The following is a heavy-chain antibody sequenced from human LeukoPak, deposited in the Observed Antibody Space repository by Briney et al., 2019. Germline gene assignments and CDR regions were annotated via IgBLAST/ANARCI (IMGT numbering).Heavy chain of an antibody. CDR1: GFTFSNHA. CDR2: ISGSGGST. D-gene: IGHD6-19*01. V-gene: IGHV3-23*01. Sequence: PGRSLRLSCAASGFTFSNHAMTWVRQVPGKGMEWVSTISGSGGSTYYADSLKGRITISRDNSKNTLYLQMNSLRAEDTAVYYCARWLVRGRYFDYWGQGTLVTVSS. J-gene: IGHJ4*02. CDR3: ARWLVRGRYFDY.